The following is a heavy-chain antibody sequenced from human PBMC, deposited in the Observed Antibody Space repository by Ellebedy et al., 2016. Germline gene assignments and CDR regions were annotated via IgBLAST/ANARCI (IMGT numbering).Heavy chain of an antibody. V-gene: IGHV1-2*02. CDR2: INPNSGVT. CDR3: AREGYCSSTSCHDAFDI. CDR1: GYTFTAYY. Sequence: ASVKVSCXASGYTFTAYYMHWVRQAPGQGLEWMGWINPNSGVTNYAQKFQGRVTMTRDTSISTAYMELSRLRSDDTAVYYCAREGYCSSTSCHDAFDIWGQGTMVTVSS. D-gene: IGHD2-2*01. J-gene: IGHJ3*02.